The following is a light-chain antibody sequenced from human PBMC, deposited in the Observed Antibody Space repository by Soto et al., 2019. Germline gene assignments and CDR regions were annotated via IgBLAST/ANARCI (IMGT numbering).Light chain of an antibody. CDR3: LQNNSYPVT. CDR1: QGIRHD. CDR2: AAS. Sequence: DIQMTQPPSSLSASVGDRVTITCRASQGIRHDLGWYQQKPGKAPKRLIYAASSLQSGVPSRFSGSGPGTEFTLTISSLQPEDFATYYCLQNNSYPVTFGQGTKVAIK. J-gene: IGKJ1*01. V-gene: IGKV1-17*01.